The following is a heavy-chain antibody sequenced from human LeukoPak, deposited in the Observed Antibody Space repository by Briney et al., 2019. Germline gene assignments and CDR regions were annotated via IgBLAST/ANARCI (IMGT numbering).Heavy chain of an antibody. Sequence: ASVKVSCKASGYTFTGYYMHWVRQAPGQGLEWMGWINPNSGGTNYAQKFQGRVTMTRDTSISTAYMELSRLRSDDTAVYYCASSRLYYYGPYYMDVWGKGTTVTVSS. J-gene: IGHJ6*03. CDR3: ASSRLYYYGPYYMDV. CDR2: INPNSGGT. V-gene: IGHV1-2*02. CDR1: GYTFTGYY. D-gene: IGHD3-10*01.